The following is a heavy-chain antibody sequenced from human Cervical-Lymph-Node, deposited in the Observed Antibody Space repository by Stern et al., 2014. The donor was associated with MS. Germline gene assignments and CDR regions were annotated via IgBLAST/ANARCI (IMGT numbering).Heavy chain of an antibody. CDR2: IYYSGST. Sequence: QVQLQESGPGLVKPSQTLFLTCTVSGGSISSGGYYWSWIRQLPGKGLEWIGYIYYSGSTYYNPSLKSRVTLSVDTSKNQFSLKLSSVAAADTAVYYCAINAYKNYFDPWGQGTLVTVSP. CDR3: AINAYKNYFDP. D-gene: IGHD4-11*01. J-gene: IGHJ5*02. V-gene: IGHV4-31*03. CDR1: GGSISSGGYY.